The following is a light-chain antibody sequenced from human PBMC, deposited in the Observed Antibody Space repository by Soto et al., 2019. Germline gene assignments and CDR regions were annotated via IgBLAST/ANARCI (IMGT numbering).Light chain of an antibody. J-gene: IGLJ2*01. CDR2: DVS. CDR3: SSYTGSTTLVV. Sequence: QSALTQPASVSGSPGQSISISSTGTSSDIGGYNYVSWYQQHPGKAPKLMIYDVSNRPSGVSNRFSGSRSGNTASLTISGLQAEDEAHYYCSSYTGSTTLVVFGGGTKVTVL. V-gene: IGLV2-14*01. CDR1: SSDIGGYNY.